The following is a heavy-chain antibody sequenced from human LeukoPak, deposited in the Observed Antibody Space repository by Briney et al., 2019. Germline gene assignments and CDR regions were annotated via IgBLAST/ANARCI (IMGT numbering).Heavy chain of an antibody. CDR2: ISSSGSTI. CDR3: ASRRGYDPYYFDY. CDR1: GFTFSSYE. D-gene: IGHD5-12*01. J-gene: IGHJ4*02. Sequence: PGGSLRLSCAASGFTFSSYEMNWVRQAPGKGLEWVSYISSSGSTICYADSVKGRFTISRDNAKNSLYLQMNSLRAEDTAVYYCASRRGYDPYYFDYWGQGTLVTVSS. V-gene: IGHV3-48*03.